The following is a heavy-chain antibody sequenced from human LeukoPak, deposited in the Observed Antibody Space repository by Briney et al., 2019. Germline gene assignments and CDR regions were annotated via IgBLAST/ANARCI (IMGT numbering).Heavy chain of an antibody. CDR3: ARGRSFDY. CDR1: GGSYSVYY. CDR2: INHSGST. Sequence: SDTLSLTCAVYGGSYSVYYWSWIRHPPGKAREWLGEINHSGSTNHNLPLKSRVTISVDTSKNQCSLKLSSVTAADTAVYDCARGRSFDYWGQGRLVTVSS. J-gene: IGHJ4*02. V-gene: IGHV4-34*01.